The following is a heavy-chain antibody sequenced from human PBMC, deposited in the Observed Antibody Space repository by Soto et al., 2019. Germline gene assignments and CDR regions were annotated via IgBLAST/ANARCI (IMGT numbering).Heavy chain of an antibody. CDR2: IYYSGST. CDR3: AKDLGFSAPTPFDF. V-gene: IGHV4-31*03. Sequence: SETLSLTCTVSGGSISSGGYYWSWIRQHPGKGLEWIGYIYYSGSTYYNPSLKSRVTISVDTSKNQFSLKLSSVTAADTAVYYCAKDLGFSAPTPFDFWGQGALVTVSS. CDR1: GGSISSGGYY. J-gene: IGHJ4*02. D-gene: IGHD3-16*01.